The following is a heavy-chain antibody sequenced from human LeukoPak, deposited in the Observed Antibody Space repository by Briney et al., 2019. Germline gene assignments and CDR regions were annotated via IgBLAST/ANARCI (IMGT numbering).Heavy chain of an antibody. J-gene: IGHJ3*02. D-gene: IGHD3-22*01. CDR3: AREYFYDSSGYSDAFDI. V-gene: IGHV3-33*01. Sequence: GRSLRLSCSASGFAFSNYGVHWVRQAPGKGLEWGALIWYDGSYKYYADSVKGRFTISRDNSKNTLYLQMNSLRAEDTAVYYCAREYFYDSSGYSDAFDIWGQGTMVTVSS. CDR1: GFAFSNYG. CDR2: IWYDGSYK.